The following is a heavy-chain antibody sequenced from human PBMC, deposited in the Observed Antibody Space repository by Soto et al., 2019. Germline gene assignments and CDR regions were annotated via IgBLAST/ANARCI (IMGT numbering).Heavy chain of an antibody. Sequence: ASETLSLTCTVSGGSISSSSYYWGWIRQPPGKGLEWIGSIYYSGSTYYNPSLKSRVTISVDTSKNQFSLKLSSVTAADTAVYYCARRAPIEWFGELKGFDPWGQGTLVTVSS. CDR1: GGSISSSSYY. CDR2: IYYSGST. J-gene: IGHJ5*02. CDR3: ARRAPIEWFGELKGFDP. D-gene: IGHD3-10*01. V-gene: IGHV4-39*01.